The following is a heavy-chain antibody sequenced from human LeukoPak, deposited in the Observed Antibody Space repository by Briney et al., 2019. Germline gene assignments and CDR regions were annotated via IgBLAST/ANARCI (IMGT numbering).Heavy chain of an antibody. CDR1: GYMFAGYG. J-gene: IGHJ4*02. Sequence: ASVKVSCKASGYMFAGYGISWARQAPGQGLESMGWTGVYNDNTNLAPKFQGRVTMTTDISTSTAVMELRSLRSDDTAVYYCARDLFEYTYGLPFEYWGRGTLVTVSS. CDR3: ARDLFEYTYGLPFEY. D-gene: IGHD5-18*01. V-gene: IGHV1-18*01. CDR2: TGVYNDNT.